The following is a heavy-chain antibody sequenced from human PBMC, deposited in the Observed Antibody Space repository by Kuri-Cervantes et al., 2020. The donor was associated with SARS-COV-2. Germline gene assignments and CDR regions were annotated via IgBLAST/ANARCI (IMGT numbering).Heavy chain of an antibody. CDR1: GGSISSSSYY. J-gene: IGHJ4*02. D-gene: IGHD3-3*01. Sequence: SCTVSGGSISSSSYYWGWIRQPPGKGLEWIGSIYYSGSTYYNPSLKSRVTISVDTSKNQFSLELSSVTAADTAVYYCARETYEPLGTIFGVPGIPYFDYWGQGTLVTVSS. V-gene: IGHV4-39*07. CDR3: ARETYEPLGTIFGVPGIPYFDY. CDR2: IYYSGST.